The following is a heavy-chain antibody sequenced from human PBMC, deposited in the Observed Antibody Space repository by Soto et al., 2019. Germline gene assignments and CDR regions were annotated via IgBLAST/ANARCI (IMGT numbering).Heavy chain of an antibody. CDR1: GFTFSSYA. V-gene: IGHV3-23*01. Sequence: PGGSLRLSCAASGFTFSSYAMSWVRQAPGKGLEWVSAISGSGGSTYYADSVKGRFTISRDNSKNTLYLQMNSLRAEDTAVYYCAKDILQKPHHALHYYGMDVWGQGTTVTVSS. J-gene: IGHJ6*02. D-gene: IGHD3-9*01. CDR3: AKDILQKPHHALHYYGMDV. CDR2: ISGSGGST.